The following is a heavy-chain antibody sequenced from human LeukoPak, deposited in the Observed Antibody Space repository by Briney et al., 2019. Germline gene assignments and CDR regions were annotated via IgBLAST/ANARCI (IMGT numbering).Heavy chain of an antibody. Sequence: QSGGSLRLSCTASGFTFGDYAMSWFSQAPGKGVEWVGFIRSKAYGGTTEYAASVKGRFTISRDDSKSIAYLQMNSLKTEDTAVYYCSVCHGDSSGYYWNWFDPWGQGTLVTVSS. D-gene: IGHD3-22*01. CDR1: GFTFGDYA. CDR2: IRSKAYGGTT. V-gene: IGHV3-49*03. CDR3: SVCHGDSSGYYWNWFDP. J-gene: IGHJ5*02.